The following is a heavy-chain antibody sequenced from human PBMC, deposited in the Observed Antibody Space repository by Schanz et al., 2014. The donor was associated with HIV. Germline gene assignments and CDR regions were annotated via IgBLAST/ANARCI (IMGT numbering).Heavy chain of an antibody. CDR3: AKGQRGMVRGDIDY. Sequence: EVQLLESGGGLAQPGGSLRLSCIASGFMFKTYAMSWVRQAPGKGLEWVSGISGSGRTTYFADSVKGRFTISRDNSKNTLYLQMNSLRAEDTAVYYCAKGQRGMVRGDIDYWGQGTLVTVSS. V-gene: IGHV3-23*01. D-gene: IGHD3-10*01. J-gene: IGHJ4*02. CDR1: GFMFKTYA. CDR2: ISGSGRTT.